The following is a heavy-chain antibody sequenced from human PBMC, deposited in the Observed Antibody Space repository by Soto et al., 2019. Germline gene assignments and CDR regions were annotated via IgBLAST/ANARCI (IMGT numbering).Heavy chain of an antibody. V-gene: IGHV3-15*01. CDR3: AKDRGSGWNYYGLDA. Sequence: DVQLVESGGGLVTTGESLRLSCEASGFTFTTAWMTWLRQAPGRGLESVALIKSILDGVTTHYAASVKGRFTISRDNSKNTVYLQMNSLRVEDTAVYYCAKDRGSGWNYYGLDAWGQGTTVTVSS. CDR2: IKSILDGVTT. D-gene: IGHD6-19*01. J-gene: IGHJ6*02. CDR1: GFTFTTAW.